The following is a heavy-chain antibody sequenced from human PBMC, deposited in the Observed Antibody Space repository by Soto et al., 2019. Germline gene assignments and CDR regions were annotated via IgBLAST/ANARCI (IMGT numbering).Heavy chain of an antibody. CDR2: SNPASGHT. J-gene: IGHJ6*02. CDR3: GRSVVGATGEILYNAMDV. D-gene: IGHD1-26*01. Sequence: QVQLVQSGAEVKKPGASVKVSCKASGYTFTTYALHWVRQAPGQRPEWMGWSNPASGHTKYSKKFQDRVTITRDTSASTGYMELSSLRSEVTAVYYCGRSVVGATGEILYNAMDVWGQGTTVTVSS. CDR1: GYTFTTYA. V-gene: IGHV1-3*01.